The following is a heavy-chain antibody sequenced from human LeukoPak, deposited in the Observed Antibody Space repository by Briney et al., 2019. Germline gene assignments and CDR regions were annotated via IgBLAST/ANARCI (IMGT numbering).Heavy chain of an antibody. Sequence: ASVKVSCKASGYTFTSYYMHWVRQAPAQGLEWMGIINPSGGSTNYAQKFQGRVTMTRDTSTSTVYMELSSLRSEDTALYYCARVSCSGDSCYSLFDFWGQGTLVTVSS. V-gene: IGHV1-46*01. J-gene: IGHJ4*02. D-gene: IGHD2-15*01. CDR3: ARVSCSGDSCYSLFDF. CDR1: GYTFTSYY. CDR2: INPSGGST.